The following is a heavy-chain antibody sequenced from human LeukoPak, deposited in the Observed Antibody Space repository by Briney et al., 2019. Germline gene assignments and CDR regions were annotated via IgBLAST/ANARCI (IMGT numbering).Heavy chain of an antibody. CDR2: ISGSGGST. V-gene: IGHV3-23*01. J-gene: IGHJ4*02. CDR3: AKYGGSYHTPFDY. CDR1: GFTFSSYA. Sequence: GGSLRLSCAASGFTFSSYAMSWVRQAPGKGLEWVSAISGSGGSTYYADSVKGRFTISRDNSKNTLYLQINSLRAEDTAVYECAKYGGSYHTPFDYRGQGTLVTFSS. D-gene: IGHD1-26*01.